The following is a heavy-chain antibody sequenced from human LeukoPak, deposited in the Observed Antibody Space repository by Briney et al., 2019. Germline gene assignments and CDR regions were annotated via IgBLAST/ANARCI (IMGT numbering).Heavy chain of an antibody. CDR3: ARFSSGIFDY. Sequence: SVKLSCKASGATFSIYAISWVRQAPGQRLGWMGGIIPIFGTANYAQKFQGRVTITADKSTSTAYMELSSLRSEDTAVYYCARFSSGIFDYWGQGTLVTVSS. CDR2: IIPIFGTA. V-gene: IGHV1-69*06. CDR1: GATFSIYA. J-gene: IGHJ4*02.